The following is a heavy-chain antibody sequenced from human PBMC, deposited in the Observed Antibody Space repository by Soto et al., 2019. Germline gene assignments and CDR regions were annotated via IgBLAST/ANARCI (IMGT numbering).Heavy chain of an antibody. V-gene: IGHV1-2*02. J-gene: IGHJ4*02. CDR1: GYIFTGYY. CDR3: ARPLYSSSGY. Sequence: ASVKVSCKASGYIFTGYYMHWVRQAPGQGLEWMGWINPNSGGTNYAQRFQGRVTMTRDTSISTAYMELSRLRSDDTAVYYCARPLYSSSGYWGQGTLVTSPQ. D-gene: IGHD6-19*01. CDR2: INPNSGGT.